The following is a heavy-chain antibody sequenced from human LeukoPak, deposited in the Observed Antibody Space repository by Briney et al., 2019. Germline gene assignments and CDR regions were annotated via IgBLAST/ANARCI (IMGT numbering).Heavy chain of an antibody. CDR3: ARGRIAAAGFDY. J-gene: IGHJ4*02. CDR1: GGSISSYY. Sequence: ASETLSLTCTVSGGSISSYYWSWIRQPPGKGLEWIGRIYTSGSTNYNPSLKSRVTMSVDTSKNQFSLKLTSVTAADTAVYYCARGRIAAAGFDYWGQGILVTVSS. D-gene: IGHD6-13*01. CDR2: IYTSGST. V-gene: IGHV4-4*07.